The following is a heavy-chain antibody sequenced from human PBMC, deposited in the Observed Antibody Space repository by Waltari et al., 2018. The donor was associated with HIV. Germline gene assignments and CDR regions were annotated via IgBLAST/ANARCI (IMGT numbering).Heavy chain of an antibody. CDR3: TVSRPGAMFGDF. CDR1: GGTFNNYD. Sequence: VELVQSGTEVKQPGASVTVSCKASGGTFNNYDVNWVRQATGQGLEWMGWINPDSGKSGLARKFQDRVTLTKKAAIGTVYLEMTGLTFHDMGVYYCTVSRPGAMFGDFWGQGTQVTVAS. V-gene: IGHV1-8*01. J-gene: IGHJ1*01. D-gene: IGHD3-3*01. CDR2: INPDSGKS.